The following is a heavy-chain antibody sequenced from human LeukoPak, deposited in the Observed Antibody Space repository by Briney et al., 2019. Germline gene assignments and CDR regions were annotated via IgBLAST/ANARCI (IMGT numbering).Heavy chain of an antibody. CDR3: AKDPNGYYIGAFDA. V-gene: IGHV3-23*01. Sequence: GGSLRLSCAASGLIFSNYAMTWVRQAPGKGLEWVSGIPGNSGNTKYADSVRGRFTMSRDNSRNTLYLQMDSLRSEDTAVHYCAKDPNGYYIGAFDAWGPGTMVIVSS. J-gene: IGHJ3*01. CDR1: GLIFSNYA. D-gene: IGHD3-22*01. CDR2: IPGNSGNT.